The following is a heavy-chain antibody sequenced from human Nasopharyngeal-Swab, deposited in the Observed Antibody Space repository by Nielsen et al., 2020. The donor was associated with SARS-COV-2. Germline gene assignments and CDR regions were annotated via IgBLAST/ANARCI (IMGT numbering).Heavy chain of an antibody. CDR1: GYIFNTYW. CDR2: IDPRDSDT. D-gene: IGHD3-22*01. Sequence: GESLKISCQVSGYIFNTYWIAWVRQMPGKGLEWMGVIDPRDSDTMYSPSFQGQVTISADKSINTAYLQWSSLKASDTAMYYCARTAIEGGYYRGDAFDIWGQGTMVTVSS. J-gene: IGHJ3*02. V-gene: IGHV5-51*01. CDR3: ARTAIEGGYYRGDAFDI.